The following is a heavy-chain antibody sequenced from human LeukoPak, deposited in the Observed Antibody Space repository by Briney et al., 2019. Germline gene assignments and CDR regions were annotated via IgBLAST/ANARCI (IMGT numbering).Heavy chain of an antibody. CDR1: GYTFTSYG. V-gene: IGHV1-18*01. Sequence: ASVKVSCKASGYTFTSYGISWVRQDPGQGLEWMGWISAYNGNTNYAQKLQGRVTMTTDTSTSTAYMELRSLRSDDTAVYYCARAAPYYDFWSGYYRNDNWFDPWGQGTLVTVSS. J-gene: IGHJ5*02. CDR2: ISAYNGNT. CDR3: ARAAPYYDFWSGYYRNDNWFDP. D-gene: IGHD3-3*01.